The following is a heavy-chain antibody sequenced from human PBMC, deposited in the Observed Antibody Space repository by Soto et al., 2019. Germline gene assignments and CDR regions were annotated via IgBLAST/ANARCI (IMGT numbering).Heavy chain of an antibody. CDR2: ISAYNGDT. V-gene: IGHV1-18*01. J-gene: IGHJ4*02. CDR3: ARTSKPDSSGWSRY. D-gene: IGHD6-19*01. CDR1: GYTFTSYG. Sequence: ASVKVSCKASGYTFTSYGISWVRQAPGQGLEWMGWISAYNGDTNYAQKLQGRVTMTTDTSTSTAYMELRSLRSDDTAVYYCARTSKPDSSGWSRYWGQGTLVTVSS.